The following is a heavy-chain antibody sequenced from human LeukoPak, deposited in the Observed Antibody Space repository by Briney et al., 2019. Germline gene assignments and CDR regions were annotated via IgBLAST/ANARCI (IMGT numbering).Heavy chain of an antibody. CDR1: GDSISIYY. CDR3: ARGRGDSRGTSFDS. CDR2: IYYTGST. J-gene: IGHJ4*02. D-gene: IGHD3-22*01. Sequence: SETLSLTCTVSGDSISIYYWSWIRQPPGKGLEWIGYIYYTGSTTYNPSLKSRLTISIDTFKNRFSLNLISLTAADTAVYYCARGRGDSRGTSFDSWGQGTLVTVSS. V-gene: IGHV4-59*01.